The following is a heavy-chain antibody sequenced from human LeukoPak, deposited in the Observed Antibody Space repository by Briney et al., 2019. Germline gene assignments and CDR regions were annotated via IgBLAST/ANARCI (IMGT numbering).Heavy chain of an antibody. CDR1: ELTLSDNY. V-gene: IGHV3-11*04. CDR3: ARRATTERGHSYGLDY. Sequence: PGGSLRLSCAASELTLSDNYMSWIRQAPGKGLEWVSYISSSSSTIYYADSVKGRFTICRDNAKNSMFLQMNSLRAEDTAVYYCARRATTERGHSYGLDYWGQGTLVTVSS. D-gene: IGHD5-18*01. CDR2: ISSSSSTI. J-gene: IGHJ4*02.